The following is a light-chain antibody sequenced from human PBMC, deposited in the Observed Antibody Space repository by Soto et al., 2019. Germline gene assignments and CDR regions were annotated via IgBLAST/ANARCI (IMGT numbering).Light chain of an antibody. V-gene: IGLV2-23*01. J-gene: IGLJ3*02. CDR2: EGD. CDR3: CSYAGSSTLV. CDR1: SSDVGSYNL. Sequence: QSALTQPASVSGSPGQSITISCTGTSSDVGSYNLVSWYQQHPGKAPKLMIYEGDKRPSGISNRFSGSKSGYTASLTISGLQAEDEADYYCCSYAGSSTLVFGGGTKLTVL.